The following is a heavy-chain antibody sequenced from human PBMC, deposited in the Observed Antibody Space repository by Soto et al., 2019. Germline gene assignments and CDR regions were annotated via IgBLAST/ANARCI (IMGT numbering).Heavy chain of an antibody. D-gene: IGHD3-3*01. CDR3: VKVEDFWSGYQPFYYYYGMDV. Sequence: PGGSLRLSCSASGFTFSSYAMHWVRQAPGKGLEYVSAISSNGGSTYYADSVKGRFTIPRDNSKNTLYLQMSSLRAEDTAVYYCVKVEDFWSGYQPFYYYYGMDVWGQGTTVTVSS. CDR1: GFTFSSYA. V-gene: IGHV3-64D*08. CDR2: ISSNGGST. J-gene: IGHJ6*02.